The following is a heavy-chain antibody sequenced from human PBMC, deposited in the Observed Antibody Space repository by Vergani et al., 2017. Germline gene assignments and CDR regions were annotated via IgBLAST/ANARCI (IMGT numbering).Heavy chain of an antibody. CDR3: AREGGIDITMFRGANPHPFDY. Sequence: QVQLVQSGAEVKKPGASVKVSCKASGYTFTSYAMHWVRQAPGQRLEWMGWINAGNGNTKYSQKFQGRVTITRDTSASTAYMELSRLRSDDTAVYYCAREGGIDITMFRGANPHPFDYWGQGTLVSVSS. D-gene: IGHD3-10*01. J-gene: IGHJ4*02. V-gene: IGHV1-3*01. CDR2: INAGNGNT. CDR1: GYTFTSYA.